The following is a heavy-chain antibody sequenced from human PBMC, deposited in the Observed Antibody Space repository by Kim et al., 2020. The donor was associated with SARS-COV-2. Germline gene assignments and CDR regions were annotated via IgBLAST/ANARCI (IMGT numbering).Heavy chain of an antibody. CDR1: GGSISSYY. Sequence: SETLSLTCTVSGGSISSYYWSWIRQPAGKGLEWIGRIYTSGSTNYNPSLKNRVTMSVDTSKNQFSLKLSSVTAADTAVYYCARDWARTFIENWFDPWGQGTLVTVSS. J-gene: IGHJ5*02. CDR3: ARDWARTFIENWFDP. D-gene: IGHD3-16*01. V-gene: IGHV4-4*07. CDR2: IYTSGST.